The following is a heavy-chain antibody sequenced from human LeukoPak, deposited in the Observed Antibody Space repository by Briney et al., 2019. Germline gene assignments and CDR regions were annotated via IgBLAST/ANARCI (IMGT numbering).Heavy chain of an antibody. Sequence: GGSLRLSCAASGFTFSDTWMHWVRQVPGKGLEWVSSISSSSSYIYYADSVKGRFTISRDNARNSLYLQMNSLRAEDTAVYYCVRGKANYGSGSDVWGKGTTVTVSS. J-gene: IGHJ6*04. CDR1: GFTFSDTW. CDR2: ISSSSSYI. CDR3: VRGKANYGSGSDV. V-gene: IGHV3-21*01. D-gene: IGHD3-10*01.